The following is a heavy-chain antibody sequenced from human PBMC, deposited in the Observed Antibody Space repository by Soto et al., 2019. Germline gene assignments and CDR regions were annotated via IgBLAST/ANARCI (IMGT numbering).Heavy chain of an antibody. J-gene: IGHJ6*02. CDR1: GFTFRTYS. CDR3: ARADGGGLVENTFYFYGMDV. Sequence: EVQLVESGGGLVKPGGSLRLSCAASGFTFRTYSMNWVRQAPGKGLEWVSSITSSSTTIYYADSVKGRFTISRDNAKNSLFLQMNSLRVEDTAVYYCARADGGGLVENTFYFYGMDVWGQGTTVTVSS. CDR2: ITSSSTTI. V-gene: IGHV3-21*01. D-gene: IGHD3-16*01.